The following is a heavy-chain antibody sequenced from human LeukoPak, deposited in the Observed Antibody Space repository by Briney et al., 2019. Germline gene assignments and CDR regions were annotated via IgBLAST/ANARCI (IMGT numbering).Heavy chain of an antibody. CDR1: GFTFSSYA. J-gene: IGHJ4*02. D-gene: IGHD5-12*01. V-gene: IGHV3-21*01. CDR2: INSDSDYI. CDR3: ARSVVDMPFSY. Sequence: GGSLRLSCAASGFTFSSYAMSWVRQAPGKGLEWVSSINSDSDYIYYADSVKGRFTISRDNAENSLYLQMNRLRAEDTAMYYCARSVVDMPFSYWGQGTLVTVSS.